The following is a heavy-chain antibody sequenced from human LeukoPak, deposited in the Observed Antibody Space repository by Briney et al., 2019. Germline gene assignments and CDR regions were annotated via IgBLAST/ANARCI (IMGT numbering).Heavy chain of an antibody. CDR2: ISVAGGSI. CDR3: AKDVTMVRGVILGPDY. J-gene: IGHJ4*02. Sequence: PGGSLRLSCAASGFTFNNYAMSWVRQAPGKGLEWVSGISVAGGSIYYADSVKGRFTISRDNSRNTLYLQMNSLRAEDTAVYYCAKDVTMVRGVILGPDYWGQGTLVTVSS. V-gene: IGHV3-23*01. D-gene: IGHD3-10*01. CDR1: GFTFNNYA.